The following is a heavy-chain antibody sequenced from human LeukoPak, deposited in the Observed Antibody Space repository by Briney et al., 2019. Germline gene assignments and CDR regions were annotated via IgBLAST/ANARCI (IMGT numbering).Heavy chain of an antibody. CDR1: GGSFSGYY. V-gene: IGHV4-34*01. D-gene: IGHD6-13*01. CDR3: ARDAGAAAAPEYYFDY. CDR2: INHSGNS. J-gene: IGHJ4*02. Sequence: PSETLSLTCAVYGGSFSGYYWSWIRQSPGKGLEWIGEINHSGNSKYNPSLKSRVTISLDTSKNQFSLKVSSVTAADTAVYYCARDAGAAAAPEYYFDYWGRGTLVTVSS.